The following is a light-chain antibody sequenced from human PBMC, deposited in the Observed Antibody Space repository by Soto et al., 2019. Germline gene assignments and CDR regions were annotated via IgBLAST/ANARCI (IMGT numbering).Light chain of an antibody. CDR2: DAS. CDR1: QSVSTS. CDR3: QVRDVWPS. V-gene: IGKV3-11*01. J-gene: IGKJ1*01. Sequence: IVLTQSPVTLALSPGESAVLSCRASQSVSTSLAWYQHKPGQAPRLFIYDASKRAPGIPARITGSGSGTDFTLTISSLEPEDIAVYYCQVRDVWPSFGQGTRWIS.